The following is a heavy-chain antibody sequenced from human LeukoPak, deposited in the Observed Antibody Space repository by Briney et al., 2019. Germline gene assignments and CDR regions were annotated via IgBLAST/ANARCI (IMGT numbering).Heavy chain of an antibody. Sequence: SETLSLTCAVYGGSFSGYYWSWIRQPPGKGLEWIGEINHSGSTNYNPSLKSRVTISVDTSKNQFSLKLSSVTAADTAVYYCAREVDTAMGYWGQGTLVTVSS. CDR3: AREVDTAMGY. CDR2: INHSGST. V-gene: IGHV4-34*01. CDR1: GGSFSGYY. D-gene: IGHD5-18*01. J-gene: IGHJ4*02.